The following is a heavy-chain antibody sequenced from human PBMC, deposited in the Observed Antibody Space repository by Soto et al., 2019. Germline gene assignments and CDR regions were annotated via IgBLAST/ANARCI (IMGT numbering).Heavy chain of an antibody. J-gene: IGHJ4*02. D-gene: IGHD5-18*01. V-gene: IGHV4-34*01. CDR1: GGSFSGYY. CDR2: INHSGST. Sequence: RSLTCAVYGGSFSGYYWSWIRQPPGKGLEWIGEINHSGSTNYNPSLKSRVTISVDTSKNQFSLKLSSVTAADTAVYYCARVGIQLWTHFDYWGQGTLVTVSS. CDR3: ARVGIQLWTHFDY.